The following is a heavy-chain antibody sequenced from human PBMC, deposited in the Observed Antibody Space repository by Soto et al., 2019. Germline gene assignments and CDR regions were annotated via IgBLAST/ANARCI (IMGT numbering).Heavy chain of an antibody. J-gene: IGHJ4*02. D-gene: IGHD6-13*01. CDR3: ARGLAAGDY. CDR2: INPNGGST. V-gene: IGHV1-46*01. Sequence: HVQLVQSGAEVKKPGASVKLSCKASGYTFTNYYIHWVRQAPGQGLEWMAIINPNGGSTNYAQKFQGRVTLTRDTSTSTVYMDLSSLKSEDTAVYYCARGLAAGDYWGQGTLVTVSS. CDR1: GYTFTNYY.